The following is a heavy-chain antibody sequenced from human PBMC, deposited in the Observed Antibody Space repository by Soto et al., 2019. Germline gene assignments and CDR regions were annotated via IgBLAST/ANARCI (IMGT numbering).Heavy chain of an antibody. CDR1: GFTFRSFT. J-gene: IGHJ4*02. Sequence: PGGSLRLSCAASGFTFRSFTMNWVRQAPGKGLEWVSTISSNSAYIYYTDALRGRFTISRDNAKNSLHIQMNSLRAEDTAVYYCAKAAELELRVGYWGQGTLVTVSS. CDR2: ISSNSAYI. CDR3: AKAAELELRVGY. D-gene: IGHD1-7*01. V-gene: IGHV3-21*04.